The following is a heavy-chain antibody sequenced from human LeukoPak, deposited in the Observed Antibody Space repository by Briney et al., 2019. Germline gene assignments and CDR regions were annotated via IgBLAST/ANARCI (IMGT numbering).Heavy chain of an antibody. CDR2: ICSSGSTI. D-gene: IGHD5-18*01. CDR3: ARDSGGYSYGGYNWFDP. CDR1: GFTFSSYE. J-gene: IGHJ5*02. Sequence: PGGSLRLSCAASGFTFSSYEMNWVRQAAGKGLEWVSYICSSGSTIYYADSVKGRFTISRDNAKNSLYLQLNSLRAEDTAVYYCARDSGGYSYGGYNWFDPWGQGTLVTVSS. V-gene: IGHV3-48*03.